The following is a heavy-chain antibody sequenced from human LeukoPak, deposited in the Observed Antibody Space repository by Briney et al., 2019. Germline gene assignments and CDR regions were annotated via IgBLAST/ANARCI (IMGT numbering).Heavy chain of an antibody. V-gene: IGHV1-69*13. Sequence: SVKVSCKASGDTFSTYALSWVRQAPGQGLEWMGGIIPIFGTANYAQKFQGRVTITADESTSTAYMELSSLRSEDTAVYYCARDLVRGVIMEDWFDPWGQGTLVTVSS. CDR1: GDTFSTYA. CDR3: ARDLVRGVIMEDWFDP. D-gene: IGHD3-10*01. J-gene: IGHJ5*02. CDR2: IIPIFGTA.